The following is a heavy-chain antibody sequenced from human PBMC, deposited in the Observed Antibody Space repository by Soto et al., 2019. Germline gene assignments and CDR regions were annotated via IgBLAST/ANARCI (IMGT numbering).Heavy chain of an antibody. D-gene: IGHD3-9*01. Sequence: ASVKGSCKASGYTFTSYGISWVRQAPGQGLEWMGWISAYNGNTNYAQKLQGRVTMTTDTSTSTAYMELRSLRSDDTAVYYCARSIDTDYDILTGYHDYWGQGTLVTVS. V-gene: IGHV1-18*01. CDR2: ISAYNGNT. CDR3: ARSIDTDYDILTGYHDY. J-gene: IGHJ4*02. CDR1: GYTFTSYG.